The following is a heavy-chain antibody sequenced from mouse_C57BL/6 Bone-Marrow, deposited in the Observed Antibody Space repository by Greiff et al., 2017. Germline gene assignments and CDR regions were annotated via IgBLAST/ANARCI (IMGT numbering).Heavy chain of an antibody. V-gene: IGHV1-18*01. Sequence: VHVKQSGPELVKPGASVKIPCKASGYTFTDYNMDWVKQSHGKSLEWIGDINPTNGGTIYNQKFKGKATLTVDKSSSTAYMELRSLTSEDTAVYYCAMTDCYYAKDKGGQGTAATVSA. J-gene: IGHJ4*01. CDR1: GYTFTDYN. CDR3: AMTDCYYAKDK. CDR2: INPTNGGT.